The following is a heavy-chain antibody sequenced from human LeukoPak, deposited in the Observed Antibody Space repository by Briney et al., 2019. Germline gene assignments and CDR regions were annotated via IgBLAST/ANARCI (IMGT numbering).Heavy chain of an antibody. V-gene: IGHV1-69*04. J-gene: IGHJ3*02. CDR2: IIPILGIA. Sequence: SVKVSCKASGYTFTSYGISWVRQAPGQGLEWMGRIIPILGIANYAQKFQSRVTITADKSTSTAYMELSSLRSEDTAVYYCARDCSSTSCYTPLPLDAFDIWGQGTMVTVSS. CDR1: GYTFTSYG. D-gene: IGHD2-2*02. CDR3: ARDCSSTSCYTPLPLDAFDI.